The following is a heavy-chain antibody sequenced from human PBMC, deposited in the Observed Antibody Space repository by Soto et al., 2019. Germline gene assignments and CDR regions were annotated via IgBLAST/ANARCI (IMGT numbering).Heavy chain of an antibody. CDR3: ARGGYRNLGPIVVVTAHYYGMDV. CDR1: GYTFTNYG. V-gene: IGHV1-18*04. D-gene: IGHD2-21*02. J-gene: IGHJ6*02. CDR2: ISAYNGNT. Sequence: ASVKVSCKASGYTFTNYGISGVRQAPGQGLEWMGWISAYNGNTNYAQKLQGRVTMTTDTSTSTAYMELRSLRSDDTAVYYCARGGYRNLGPIVVVTAHYYGMDVWGQGTTVTVSS.